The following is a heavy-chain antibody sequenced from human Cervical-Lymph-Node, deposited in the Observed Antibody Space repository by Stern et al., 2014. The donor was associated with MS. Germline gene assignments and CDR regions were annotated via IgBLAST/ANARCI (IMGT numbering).Heavy chain of an antibody. D-gene: IGHD2-15*01. CDR2: INPSGVST. Sequence: VQLVQSGAEVKKPGASVKVSCKASGYTFTSYYMHWVRQAPGQGLEWMGIINPSGVSTSYAQKFQGRVTMTRDTSTSTVYMELSSLRSEDTAVYYCALGDIVPDPPDYWGQGTLVTVSS. CDR1: GYTFTSYY. CDR3: ALGDIVPDPPDY. V-gene: IGHV1-46*01. J-gene: IGHJ4*02.